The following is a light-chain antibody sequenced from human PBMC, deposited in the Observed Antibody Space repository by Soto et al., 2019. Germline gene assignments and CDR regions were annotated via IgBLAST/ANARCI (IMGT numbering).Light chain of an antibody. J-gene: IGLJ3*02. CDR1: SGHSTYD. V-gene: IGLV4-69*01. Sequence: QPVLTQSPSASASLGASVKLTCTLSSGHSTYDVAWHQQQPQKGPRFLMKLSGDGSHTKGDGIPDRFSGSSSGAERYLIISSLQSEDEADYFCQTWGSGIWVFGGGIKVTVL. CDR3: QTWGSGIWV. CDR2: LSGDGSH.